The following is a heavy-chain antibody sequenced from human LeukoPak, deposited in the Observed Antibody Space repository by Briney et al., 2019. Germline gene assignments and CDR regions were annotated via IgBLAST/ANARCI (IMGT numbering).Heavy chain of an antibody. CDR1: GFTFSSYE. D-gene: IGHD6-13*01. CDR2: IVYDGSNG. V-gene: IGHV3-30*02. Sequence: PGGSLRLSCAASGFTFSSYEMNWVRQAPGKGLEWVSFIVYDGSNGYYADSVKGRFTISRDNSKNTLYLQMNSLRGEDTAVYYCAKDSSTWAFDYWGQGTLVTVSS. CDR3: AKDSSTWAFDY. J-gene: IGHJ4*02.